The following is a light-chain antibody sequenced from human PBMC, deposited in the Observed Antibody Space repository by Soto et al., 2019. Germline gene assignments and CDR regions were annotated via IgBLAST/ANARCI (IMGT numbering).Light chain of an antibody. J-gene: IGKJ3*01. V-gene: IGKV1-12*02. CDR1: QGSSSW. CDR3: QQANSFPFT. CDR2: VAS. Sequence: DLQMTQSPSSVSASVGDRVTITCRASQGSSSWLAWYQQQPAKAPQLLLTVASSLPSGVPSRFSGSGSGTACTLSSSSLNPEDCATYYWQQANSFPFTCGPGTKVEIK.